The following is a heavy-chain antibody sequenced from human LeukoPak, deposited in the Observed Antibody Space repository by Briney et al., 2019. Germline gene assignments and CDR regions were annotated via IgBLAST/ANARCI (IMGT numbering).Heavy chain of an antibody. CDR2: INHSGST. CDR3: ARGPRDDYLDY. D-gene: IGHD5-24*01. CDR1: GESFSDYY. J-gene: IGHJ4*02. Sequence: SETLSLTCAVSGESFSDYYWNWTRQPPGKGLEWIGEINHSGSTNYNPSIKSRVPQSIDKSKNQFSLKLSPVTTADTAVYYCARGPRDDYLDYGGQGTGVTVSS. V-gene: IGHV4-34*01.